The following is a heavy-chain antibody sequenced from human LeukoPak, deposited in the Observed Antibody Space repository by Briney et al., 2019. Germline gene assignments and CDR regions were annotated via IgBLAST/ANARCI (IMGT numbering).Heavy chain of an antibody. Sequence: SETLSLTCAVSGYSISSGYYWAWIRQPPGKGLEWIGSMYHSGSAYYNPSLKSRVTISVDTSKNQFSLNLRSVTAADTAVYYCARGGGNGGGWVGHYYYMDVWGRGTTVTVSS. J-gene: IGHJ6*03. CDR3: ARGGGNGGGWVGHYYYMDV. CDR2: MYHSGSA. CDR1: GYSISSGYY. D-gene: IGHD4-23*01. V-gene: IGHV4-38-2*01.